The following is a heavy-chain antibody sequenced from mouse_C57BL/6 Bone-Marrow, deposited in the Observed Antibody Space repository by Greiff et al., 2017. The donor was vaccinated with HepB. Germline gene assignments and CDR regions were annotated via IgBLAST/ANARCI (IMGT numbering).Heavy chain of an antibody. Sequence: EVHLVESEGGLVQPGSSMKLSCTASGFTFSDYYMAWVRQVPEKGLEWVANINYDGSSTYYLDSLKSRFIISRDNAKNILYLQMSSLKSEDTATYYCAREAYYSNPYAMDYWGQGTSVTVSS. V-gene: IGHV5-16*01. CDR2: INYDGSST. CDR3: AREAYYSNPYAMDY. CDR1: GFTFSDYY. J-gene: IGHJ4*01. D-gene: IGHD2-5*01.